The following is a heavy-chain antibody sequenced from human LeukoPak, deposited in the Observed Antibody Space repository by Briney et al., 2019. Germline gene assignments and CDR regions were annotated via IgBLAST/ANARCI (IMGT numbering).Heavy chain of an antibody. J-gene: IGHJ5*02. CDR2: IRYDGSNK. CDR3: ATRIAAAGTNWFDP. D-gene: IGHD6-13*01. Sequence: GGSLRLSCAASGYMFNKYGINWVRQAPGKGLEWVAFIRYDGSNKYYADSVKGRFTISRDNSKNTLYLQMNSLRAEDTAVYYCATRIAAAGTNWFDPWGQGTLVTVSS. CDR1: GYMFNKYG. V-gene: IGHV3-30*02.